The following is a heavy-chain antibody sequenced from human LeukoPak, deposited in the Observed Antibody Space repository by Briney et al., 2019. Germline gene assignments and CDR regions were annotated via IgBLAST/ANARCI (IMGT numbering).Heavy chain of an antibody. CDR1: GFTFSSYA. D-gene: IGHD3-3*01. V-gene: IGHV3-23*01. J-gene: IGHJ4*02. Sequence: GGSLRLSCAASGFTFSSYAMSWVRQAPGKGLEWVSAISGSGGSTYYADSVKGRFTISRDNSNNTLYLQMNNMRAEDKAVYYCAKLDQYDFWSGYYAYYFDYWGQGTLVTVSS. CDR3: AKLDQYDFWSGYYAYYFDY. CDR2: ISGSGGST.